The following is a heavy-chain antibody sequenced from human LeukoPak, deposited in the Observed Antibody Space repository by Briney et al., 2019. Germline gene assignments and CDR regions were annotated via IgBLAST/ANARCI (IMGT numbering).Heavy chain of an antibody. Sequence: GGSLRLSCAASGFTFSSSAMSWVRQAPGKWLEWVSAIGGSGGDTYYGDSVKGRFTISRDNSKSTLYLQMNSLRAEDTAVYYCAKCGGNRGPLYYFDYWGQGTLVTVTS. CDR1: GFTFSSSA. D-gene: IGHD4-23*01. V-gene: IGHV3-23*01. CDR3: AKCGGNRGPLYYFDY. CDR2: IGGSGGDT. J-gene: IGHJ4*02.